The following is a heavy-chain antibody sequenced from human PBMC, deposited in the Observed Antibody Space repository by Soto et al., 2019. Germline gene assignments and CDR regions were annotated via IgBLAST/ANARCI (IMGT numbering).Heavy chain of an antibody. D-gene: IGHD1-26*01. Sequence: SETLSLTCTVSGVSISSYYWIWIRQPPGKGLEWIGYIYYSGSTNYNPSLKSRVTISVDTSKNQFSLKLSSVTAADTAVYYCAGLYSGSYTIDYWGQGTLVTVSS. CDR2: IYYSGST. CDR1: GVSISSYY. J-gene: IGHJ4*02. CDR3: AGLYSGSYTIDY. V-gene: IGHV4-59*08.